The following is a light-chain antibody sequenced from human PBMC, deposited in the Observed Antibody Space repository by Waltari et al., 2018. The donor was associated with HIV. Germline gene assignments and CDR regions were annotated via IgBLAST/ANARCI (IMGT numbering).Light chain of an antibody. Sequence: EIVMTQSPATLSVSPGERATLSCRARQSVSSNLAWYQQKPGQAPRLLLYGASTRGNWIPGRFRCRGSGKEFTLTNNSLAAEDFAVYYCQQYNNWRWTFGQGTKVEIK. J-gene: IGKJ1*01. CDR1: QSVSSN. V-gene: IGKV3-15*01. CDR3: QQYNNWRWT. CDR2: GAS.